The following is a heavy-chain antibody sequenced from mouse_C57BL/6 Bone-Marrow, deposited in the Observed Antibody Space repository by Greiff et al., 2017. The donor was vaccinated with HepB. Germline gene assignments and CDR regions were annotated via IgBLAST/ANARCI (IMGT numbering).Heavy chain of an antibody. CDR3: ARPYGSSYDY. J-gene: IGHJ3*01. D-gene: IGHD1-1*01. CDR1: GYTFTDYN. V-gene: IGHV1-18*01. CDR2: INPNNGGT. Sequence: VQLKQSGPELVKPGASVKIPCKASGYTFTDYNMDWVKQSHGKSLEWIGDINPNNGGTIYNQKFKGKATLTVDKSSSTAYMQLSSLTSEDSAVYYCARPYGSSYDYWGQGTLVTVSA.